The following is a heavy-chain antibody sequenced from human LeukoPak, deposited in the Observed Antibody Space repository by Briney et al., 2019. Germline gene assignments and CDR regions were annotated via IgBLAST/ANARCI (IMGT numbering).Heavy chain of an antibody. CDR2: IIPILGIA. D-gene: IGHD2-2*01. V-gene: IGHV1-69*02. J-gene: IGHJ5*02. CDR3: AGCYCSSTSCYNWFDP. Sequence: ASVKVSCKASGGTFSSYTISWVRQAPGQGLEWMGRIIPILGIANYEQKFQGRVTITADKSTSTAYMELSSLRSEDTAVYYCAGCYCSSTSCYNWFDPWGQGTLVTVSS. CDR1: GGTFSSYT.